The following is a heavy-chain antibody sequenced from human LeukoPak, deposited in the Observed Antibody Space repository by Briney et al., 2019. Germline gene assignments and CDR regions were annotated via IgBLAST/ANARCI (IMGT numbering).Heavy chain of an antibody. Sequence: GGSLRLSCAASGFTPGSHYLHWVRQAPGKGLEWVSVIYIGVATHYAESVRGRFTVSRDDSKNTLYLRMSSLRVEDTAVYYCATRDLQSSSDILKWGQGTPVTVSS. CDR2: IYIGVAT. CDR3: ATRDLQSSSDILK. J-gene: IGHJ4*02. D-gene: IGHD3-9*01. CDR1: GFTPGSHY. V-gene: IGHV3-66*01.